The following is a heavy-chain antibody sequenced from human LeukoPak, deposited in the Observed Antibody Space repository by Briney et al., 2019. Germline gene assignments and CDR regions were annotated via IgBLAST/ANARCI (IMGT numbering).Heavy chain of an antibody. D-gene: IGHD2-21*01. CDR2: IKQDGSEK. V-gene: IGHV3-7*03. Sequence: PGGSLRLSCAASGFTFSSYWIHWVRQAPGKGLEWVANIKQDGSEKYYVDSVKGRFSISRDNARNSLHLQMNSLRAEDTAVYYCARDCGILRTDCGDALDIWGQGTMVTVSS. CDR1: GFTFSSYW. CDR3: ARDCGILRTDCGDALDI. J-gene: IGHJ3*02.